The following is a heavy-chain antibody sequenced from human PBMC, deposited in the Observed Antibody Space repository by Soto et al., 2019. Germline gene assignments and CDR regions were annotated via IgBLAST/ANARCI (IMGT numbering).Heavy chain of an antibody. D-gene: IGHD6-13*01. CDR1: GYIFTNYY. J-gene: IGHJ4*02. CDR2: INPLPTSGST. V-gene: IGHV1-46*01. Sequence: QVQLVQSGAEVKKPGASVKVSCKASGYIFTNYYIHWVRQAPGQGLEWMAIINPLPTSGSTNYAQEFQGRVTVTRDTSTSTVYMELNSLRSDDTDIYYCARDLAAAAYWGQGTLVTVSS. CDR3: ARDLAAAAY.